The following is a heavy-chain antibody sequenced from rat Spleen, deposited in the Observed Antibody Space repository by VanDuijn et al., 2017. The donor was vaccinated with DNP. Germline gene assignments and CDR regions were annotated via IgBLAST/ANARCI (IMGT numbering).Heavy chain of an antibody. Sequence: VQVVESGGGLVQPKESLKISCVASGFTFSNAVIYWVRQAPGKGLEWVARIRTKPNNYATYYADSVKGRFTISRDDSKNMVSLQMDDLKTEDTAMYYCTAVRFAYWGQGTLVTVSS. CDR3: TAVRFAY. CDR2: IRTKPNNYAT. CDR1: GFTFSNAV. J-gene: IGHJ3*01. V-gene: IGHV10-5*01.